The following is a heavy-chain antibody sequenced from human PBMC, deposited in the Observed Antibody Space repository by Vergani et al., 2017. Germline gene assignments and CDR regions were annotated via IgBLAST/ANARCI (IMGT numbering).Heavy chain of an antibody. CDR3: ARHEYGSGTYYNLFDY. D-gene: IGHD3-10*01. Sequence: QLQLQESGPGLVKPSGTLSLTCSVTGGSFFNSRYYWGWIRQPPGKGLEWIGSMDYNGRAYYTPSHRRRVAISIDTSKMPFSLKLYSLTAAATAVYYCARHEYGSGTYYNLFDYWGQGTLVTVSS. J-gene: IGHJ4*02. CDR2: MDYNGRA. V-gene: IGHV4-39*01. CDR1: GGSFFNSRYY.